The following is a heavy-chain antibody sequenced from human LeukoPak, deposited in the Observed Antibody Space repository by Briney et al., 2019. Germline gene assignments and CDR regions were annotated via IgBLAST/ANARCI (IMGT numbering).Heavy chain of an antibody. V-gene: IGHV4-59*11. D-gene: IGHD3-22*01. CDR2: VFYSGTT. CDR1: GGSIGSHY. CDR3: ARDYYDSRGEAFDI. Sequence: PSETLSLTCTVSGGSIGSHYWSWIRQPPGSGLEWIGYVFYSGTTNYNPSLKSRVTISVDTSKNQFSLKLGSVTAADTAVYYCARDYYDSRGEAFDIWGLGTMVTVSS. J-gene: IGHJ3*02.